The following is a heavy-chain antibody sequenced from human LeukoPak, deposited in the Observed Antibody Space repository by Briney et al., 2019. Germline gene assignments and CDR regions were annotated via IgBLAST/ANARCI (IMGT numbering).Heavy chain of an antibody. CDR3: AREFGVVAEVGMDV. D-gene: IGHD3-22*01. V-gene: IGHV3-13*01. Sequence: PGGSLRLSCAASGFTFSSYDMHWVRQATGKGLEWVSAIGTAGDTYYPGSVKGRFTISRENAKNSLYLQMNSLRAGDTAVYYCAREFGVVAEVGMDVWGQGTTVTVSS. J-gene: IGHJ6*02. CDR1: GFTFSSYD. CDR2: IGTAGDT.